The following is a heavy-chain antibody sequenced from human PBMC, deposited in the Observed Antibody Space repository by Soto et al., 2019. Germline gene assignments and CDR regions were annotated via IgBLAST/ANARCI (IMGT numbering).Heavy chain of an antibody. D-gene: IGHD1-26*01. CDR3: ARPPYSGSSEEDY. J-gene: IGHJ4*02. Sequence: GGSLRLSCAASGFTFSDYYMSWIRQAPGKGLEWVSYISSSGSTIYYADSVKGRFTISRDNAKNSLYLQMNSLRAEDTAVYYCARPPYSGSSEEDYWGQGTLVTVSS. CDR2: ISSSGSTI. CDR1: GFTFSDYY. V-gene: IGHV3-11*01.